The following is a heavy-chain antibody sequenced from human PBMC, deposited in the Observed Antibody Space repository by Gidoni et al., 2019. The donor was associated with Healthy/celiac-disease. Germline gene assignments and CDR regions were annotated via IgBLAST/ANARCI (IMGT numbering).Heavy chain of an antibody. D-gene: IGHD3-3*01. Sequence: EVQLVESGGGLVQPGGSLSLSCAAPGFTFSPFSRNWGRQAPGKGLEWVSYISSSSSTIYYADSVKGRFTISRDNAKNSLYLQMNSLRDEDTAVYYCAREAQGGGVGILYYYYYGMDVWGQGTTVTVSS. CDR2: ISSSSSTI. CDR1: GFTFSPFS. V-gene: IGHV3-48*02. J-gene: IGHJ6*02. CDR3: AREAQGGGVGILYYYYYGMDV.